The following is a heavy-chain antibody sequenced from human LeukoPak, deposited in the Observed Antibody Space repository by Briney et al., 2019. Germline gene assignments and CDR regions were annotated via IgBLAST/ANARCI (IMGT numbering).Heavy chain of an antibody. J-gene: IGHJ4*02. Sequence: HPGGSLRLSCAASGFAFDDHGMHWVRQAPGKGLEWVSSISWKSGSKGYADSVKGRFTISRDNAKNSVYLQMNSLRVEDTAFYYCAKDAQSGYSFGYYFDSWGLGALVTVSS. CDR2: ISWKSGSK. V-gene: IGHV3-9*01. D-gene: IGHD5-12*01. CDR1: GFAFDDHG. CDR3: AKDAQSGYSFGYYFDS.